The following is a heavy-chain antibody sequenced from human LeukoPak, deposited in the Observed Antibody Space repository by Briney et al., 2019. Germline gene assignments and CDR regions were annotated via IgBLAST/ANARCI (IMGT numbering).Heavy chain of an antibody. D-gene: IGHD2-15*01. CDR1: GGSISSYY. Sequence: SETLSLTCAVSGGSISSYYWSWIRQPPGKGLEWIGDIYYSGSTNYNPSLKSRVTISVDTSKNQFSLKLSSVTAADTAVYYCARATVADYYFDSWGQGTLVTVSS. V-gene: IGHV4-59*01. J-gene: IGHJ4*02. CDR3: ARATVADYYFDS. CDR2: IYYSGST.